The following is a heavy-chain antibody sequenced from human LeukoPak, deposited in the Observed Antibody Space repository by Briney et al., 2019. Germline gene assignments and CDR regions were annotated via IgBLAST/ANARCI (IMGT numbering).Heavy chain of an antibody. D-gene: IGHD3-10*02. J-gene: IGHJ6*04. Sequence: TGGSLRLSCAASGFIFSDYEMNWVRQAPGKGLEWVSYISSSGSTIYYADSVKGRFTISRDNAKNSLYLQMNSLRAEDTAVYYCAELGITMIGGVWGKGTTVTISS. CDR2: ISSSGSTI. V-gene: IGHV3-48*03. CDR1: GFIFSDYE. CDR3: AELGITMIGGV.